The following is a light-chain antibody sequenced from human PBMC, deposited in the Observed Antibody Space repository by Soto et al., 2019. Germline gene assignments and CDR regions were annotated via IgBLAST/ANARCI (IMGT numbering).Light chain of an antibody. CDR1: QSVSND. CDR3: QQRSSWPPT. J-gene: IGKJ4*01. CDR2: YAS. V-gene: IGKV3-11*01. Sequence: EIVLTQSPATLSLSPGERATLSRRASQSVSNDLVWYHQKPGQAPRLVIYYASNRASGIPARFSGSGSGTDFTLTISSLEPEDFAVYYCQQRSSWPPTFGGGTKVEFK.